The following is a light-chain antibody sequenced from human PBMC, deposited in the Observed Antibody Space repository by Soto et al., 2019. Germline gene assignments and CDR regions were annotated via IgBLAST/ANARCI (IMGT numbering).Light chain of an antibody. V-gene: IGLV2-14*01. J-gene: IGLJ1*01. Sequence: QSALTQSASVSGSPGQSITISCTGTSSDVGAYNYVSWYQQHPGKAPKVMIHDVSNRPSGVSSRFSGSKSGNTASLTISGLQAEDEVDYYCSSYTSSSTPYVFGTGTNLTVL. CDR2: DVS. CDR3: SSYTSSSTPYV. CDR1: SSDVGAYNY.